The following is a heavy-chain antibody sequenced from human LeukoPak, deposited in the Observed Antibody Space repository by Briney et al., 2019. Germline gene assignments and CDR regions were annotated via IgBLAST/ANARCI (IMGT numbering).Heavy chain of an antibody. CDR3: ARTSSSGLVGGYYFDY. CDR2: IYYSGST. J-gene: IGHJ4*02. CDR1: GGSISSSSYY. Sequence: SETLPLTCTVSGGSISSSSYYWGWIRQPPGKGLEWIGSIYYSGSTYYNPSLKSRVAIAVDTSKNQFSLRLSSVTAADTAVYYCARTSSSGLVGGYYFDYWGQGTLVTVSS. D-gene: IGHD6-19*01. V-gene: IGHV4-39*07.